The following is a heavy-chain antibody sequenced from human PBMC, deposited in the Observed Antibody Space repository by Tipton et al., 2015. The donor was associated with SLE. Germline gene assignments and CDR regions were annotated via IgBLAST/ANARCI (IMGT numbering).Heavy chain of an antibody. CDR3: ARGGWSLGY. D-gene: IGHD2-15*01. V-gene: IGHV4-61*10. CDR1: GGSIRSGSFY. CDR2: IYINGNT. Sequence: TLSLTCTVSGGSIRSGSFYWSWVRQPAGKDLESTGYIYINGNTNYSPSLESRVTISVDTSKNQFSLKLNSMTAADTAVYYCARGGWSLGYWGQGTRVTVSS. J-gene: IGHJ4*02.